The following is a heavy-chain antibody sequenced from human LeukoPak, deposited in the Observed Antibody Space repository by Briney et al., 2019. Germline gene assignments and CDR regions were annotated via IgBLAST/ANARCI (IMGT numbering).Heavy chain of an antibody. J-gene: IGHJ6*03. D-gene: IGHD6-25*01. CDR1: GGSISSYY. Sequence: SETLSLTCTVSGGSISSYYWSWIRQPAGKGLEWIGRIYTSGSTNYNPSLKSRVTMSVDTSKNQFSLKLSSATAADTAVYYCAREPEQRRMYYYYYYMDVWGKGTTVTVSS. CDR3: AREPEQRRMYYYYYYMDV. V-gene: IGHV4-4*07. CDR2: IYTSGST.